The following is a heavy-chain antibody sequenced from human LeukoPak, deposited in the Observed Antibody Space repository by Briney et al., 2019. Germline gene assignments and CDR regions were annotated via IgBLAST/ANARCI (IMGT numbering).Heavy chain of an antibody. CDR1: GYTFTGYY. CDR2: INPNSGGT. CDR3: ARDPGGIAVAGWEGY. D-gene: IGHD6-19*01. J-gene: IGHJ4*02. Sequence: ASVKVSCKASGYTFTGYYMHWVRQAPGQGLEWMGWINPNSGGTNYAQKFQGRVTMTRDTSISTAYMELSRLRSDDTAVYYCARDPGGIAVAGWEGYWGQGTLVTVSS. V-gene: IGHV1-2*02.